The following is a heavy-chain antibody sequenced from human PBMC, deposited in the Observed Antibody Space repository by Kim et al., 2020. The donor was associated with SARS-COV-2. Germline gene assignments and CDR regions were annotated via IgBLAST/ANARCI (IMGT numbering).Heavy chain of an antibody. CDR2: IKYSGRT. D-gene: IGHD6-19*01. J-gene: IGHJ4*02. V-gene: IGHV4-59*01. CDR1: GGSISSDY. Sequence: SETLSLTYTVSGGSISSDYWTWIRQPPGKGLEWIGYIKYSGRTNYNPSLGSRVAILVDTSKTHFSLKLSSVTAADTAMYFCARLPDITGWPFDSWGQGILVTVSS. CDR3: ARLPDITGWPFDS.